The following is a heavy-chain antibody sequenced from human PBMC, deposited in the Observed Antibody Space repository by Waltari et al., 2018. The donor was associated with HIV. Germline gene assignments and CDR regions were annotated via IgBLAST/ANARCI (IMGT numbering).Heavy chain of an antibody. V-gene: IGHV3-48*04. CDR3: ARDDYGMDV. CDR1: GFTFSSYS. Sequence: EVQLVESGGGLVQPGGSLRLSCAASGFTFSSYSMNWVRQAPGRGVEGVSYISSSSSTIYYADSVKGRFTISRDNAKNSLYLQMNSLRAEDTAVYYCARDDYGMDVWGQGTTVTVSS. J-gene: IGHJ6*02. CDR2: ISSSSSTI.